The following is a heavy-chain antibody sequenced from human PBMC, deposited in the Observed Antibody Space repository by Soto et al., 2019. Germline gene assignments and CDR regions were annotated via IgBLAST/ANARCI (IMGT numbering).Heavy chain of an antibody. J-gene: IGHJ4*02. CDR3: AREREEGYSSSWTIDY. V-gene: IGHV3-33*01. D-gene: IGHD6-13*01. CDR1: GFTFSSYG. CDR2: IWYDGSNK. Sequence: GGSLRLSCAASGFTFSSYGMHWVRQAPGKGLEWVAVIWYDGSNKYYADSVKGRFTISRDNSKNTLYLQMNSLRAEDTAVYYCAREREEGYSSSWTIDYWGQGTLVTVSS.